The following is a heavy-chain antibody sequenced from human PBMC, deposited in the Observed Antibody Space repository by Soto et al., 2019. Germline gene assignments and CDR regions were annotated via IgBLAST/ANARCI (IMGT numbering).Heavy chain of an antibody. CDR2: ILYDVSNK. V-gene: IGHV3-30*18. CDR3: AKGSMTTVTTYYYGMDV. Sequence: PGGSLRLSCAASGFTFSSYGMHWVRQAPGKGLVLVLFILYDVSNKYYADSVKGRFTISRDNSKNTLYLQMNSLRAEDTAVYYCAKGSMTTVTTYYYGMDVWGQGTTVTVSS. J-gene: IGHJ6*02. D-gene: IGHD4-4*01. CDR1: GFTFSSYG.